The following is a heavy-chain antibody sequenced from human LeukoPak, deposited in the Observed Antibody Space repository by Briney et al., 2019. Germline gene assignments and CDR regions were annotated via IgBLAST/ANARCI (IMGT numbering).Heavy chain of an antibody. D-gene: IGHD3-22*01. J-gene: IGHJ2*01. Sequence: GGSLRLSCAASGFTFSSYAMSWVRQAPGKGLEWVSAISGSGGSTYYADSVKGRFTISRDNSKNTLYLQMNSLRAEDTAVYYCAKGGGTHYYDSSGYHPEGSFDLWGRGTLVTVSS. CDR3: AKGGGTHYYDSSGYHPEGSFDL. CDR2: ISGSGGST. CDR1: GFTFSSYA. V-gene: IGHV3-23*01.